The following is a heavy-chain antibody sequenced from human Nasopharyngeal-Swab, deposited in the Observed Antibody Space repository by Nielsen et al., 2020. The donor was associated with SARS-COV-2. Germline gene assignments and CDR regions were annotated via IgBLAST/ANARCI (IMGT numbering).Heavy chain of an antibody. CDR3: ARWGVVPAADYYYGMDV. Sequence: SETLSLTCTVSGGSISSGSYYWSWIRQHPGKGLEWIGYIYYSGSTYYNPSLKSRVTISVDTSKNQFSLKLSSVTAADTAVYYCARWGVVPAADYYYGMDVWGQGTTVTVSS. CDR1: GGSISSGSYY. D-gene: IGHD2-2*01. CDR2: IYYSGST. V-gene: IGHV4-31*03. J-gene: IGHJ6*02.